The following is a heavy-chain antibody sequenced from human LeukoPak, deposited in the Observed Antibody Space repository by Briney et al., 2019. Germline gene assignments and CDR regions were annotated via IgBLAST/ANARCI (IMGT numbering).Heavy chain of an antibody. J-gene: IGHJ3*01. CDR3: PIHGGGAIRIEAFDV. Sequence: PGGSLRLSCAASAFTFSSYGMSWVRQAPGKGLEWVSSIRGDGRDIFYADAVKGRFTISRDNSKKPLYLQTHSLRDEDTSFYYRPIHGGGAIRIEAFDVWGQGTMVTISS. V-gene: IGHV3-23*01. CDR1: AFTFSSYG. D-gene: IGHD3-16*01. CDR2: IRGDGRDI.